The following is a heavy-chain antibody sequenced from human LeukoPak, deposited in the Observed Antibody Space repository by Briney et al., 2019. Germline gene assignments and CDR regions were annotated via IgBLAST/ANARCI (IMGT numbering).Heavy chain of an antibody. Sequence: SETLSLTCTVSGGSISSYYWGWIRQPPGKGLEWIGSIYYSGSTYYNPSLKSRVTISVDTSKNQFSLKLSSVTAADTAVYYCARSKVWAASLFDYWGQGTLVTVSS. D-gene: IGHD6-13*01. CDR1: GGSISSYY. J-gene: IGHJ4*02. V-gene: IGHV4-39*07. CDR3: ARSKVWAASLFDY. CDR2: IYYSGST.